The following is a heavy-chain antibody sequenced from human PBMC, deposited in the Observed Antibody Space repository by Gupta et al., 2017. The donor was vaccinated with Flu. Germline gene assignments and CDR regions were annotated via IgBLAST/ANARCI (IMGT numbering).Heavy chain of an antibody. CDR1: GFTFSSYS. J-gene: IGHJ4*02. V-gene: IGHV3-21*01. CDR2: ISSSSSYI. D-gene: IGHD6-19*01. CDR3: ARPPVAGLRGVDYYFDY. Sequence: EVQLVESGGGLVKPGGSLRLSCAASGFTFSSYSMNWVRQAPGKGLEWVSSISSSSSYIYYADSVKGRFTISRDNAKNSLYLQMNSLRAEDTAVYYCARPPVAGLRGVDYYFDYWGQGTLVTVSS.